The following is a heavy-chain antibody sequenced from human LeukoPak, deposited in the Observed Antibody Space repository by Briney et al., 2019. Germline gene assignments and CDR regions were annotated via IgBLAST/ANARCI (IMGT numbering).Heavy chain of an antibody. J-gene: IGHJ5*01. CDR1: GFTFSSYD. V-gene: IGHV3-23*01. CDR2: LTGSGGST. CDR3: ARGESSYCSGGCYFAS. D-gene: IGHD2-21*02. Sequence: PGGSLRLSCAASGFTFSSYDMSWVRQAPGKGLEWVSGLTGSGGSTYYADFVKGRFTISRDSSKNTLYLHMNSLRAEDTAMYYCARGESSYCSGGCYFASWGQGTLVTISS.